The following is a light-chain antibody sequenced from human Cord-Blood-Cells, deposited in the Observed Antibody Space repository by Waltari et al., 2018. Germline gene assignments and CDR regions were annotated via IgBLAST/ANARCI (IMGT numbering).Light chain of an antibody. CDR2: AAS. CDR1: QSISSY. J-gene: IGKJ4*01. CDR3: QQSYSTPLT. V-gene: IGKV1-39*01. Sequence: DIQMTQSPSPLSASVRDRVTITCRASQSISSYLNWYQQKPGKAPKLLIYAASSLQSGVPSRFSGSGSGTDFTLIISSLQPEDFATYYCQQSYSTPLTFGGGTKVEIK.